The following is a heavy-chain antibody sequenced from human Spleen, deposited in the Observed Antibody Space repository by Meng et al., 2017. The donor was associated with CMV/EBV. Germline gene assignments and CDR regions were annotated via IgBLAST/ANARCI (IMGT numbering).Heavy chain of an antibody. D-gene: IGHD6-19*01. CDR3: ARDHRDISGWTPGRWFDP. CDR2: IYYSGST. J-gene: IGHJ5*02. CDR1: GGSISSSSYY. Sequence: SETLSLTCTVSGGSISSSSYYWGWIRQPPGKGLEWIGSIYYSGSTYYNPSLKSRVTISVDTSKNQFSLKLSSVTAADTAVYYCARDHRDISGWTPGRWFDPWGQGTLVTVSS. V-gene: IGHV4-39*07.